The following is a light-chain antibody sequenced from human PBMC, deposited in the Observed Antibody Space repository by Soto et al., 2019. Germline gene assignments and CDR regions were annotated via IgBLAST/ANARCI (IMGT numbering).Light chain of an antibody. CDR2: GAS. J-gene: IGKJ5*01. CDR3: QQYNNVPPIT. V-gene: IGKV3-15*01. Sequence: MKHSPATLSVSPGERATLSCRASQSVSSNLAWYQQKPGQAPRLLIYGASTRATGIPARFSGSGSGTEFTLTISSLQSEDFAIYYCQQYNNVPPITFGQGARLEIK. CDR1: QSVSSN.